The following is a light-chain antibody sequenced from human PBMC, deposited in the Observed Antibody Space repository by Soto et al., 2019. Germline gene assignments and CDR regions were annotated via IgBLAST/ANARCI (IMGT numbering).Light chain of an antibody. Sequence: QSVLTQPASVSGSPVQSITISCTGTSSDVGGYNYVSWYQHHPGKAPKLMIYDVSFRPAGVSDRFSGSKSGNTASLPISGLQPEDEADYYCRSYTTSNTRQIVCGTGTKVTVL. CDR1: SSDVGGYNY. CDR3: RSYTTSNTRQIV. CDR2: DVS. V-gene: IGLV2-14*03. J-gene: IGLJ1*01.